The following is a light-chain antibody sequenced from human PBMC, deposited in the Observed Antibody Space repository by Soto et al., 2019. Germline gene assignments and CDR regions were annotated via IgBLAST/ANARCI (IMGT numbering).Light chain of an antibody. CDR1: SSDIGVYNY. CDR2: EVT. CDR3: SSYTSSSTLV. J-gene: IGLJ3*02. V-gene: IGLV2-14*01. Sequence: QSALTQPASVSGSLGQSITISCTGSSSDIGVYNYVSWYQQHPCKAPKLMIYEVTNRPSGVSNRFSGSKTGNTASLTISGLQAEDEAEYHCSSYTSSSTLVFGGGTKLTVL.